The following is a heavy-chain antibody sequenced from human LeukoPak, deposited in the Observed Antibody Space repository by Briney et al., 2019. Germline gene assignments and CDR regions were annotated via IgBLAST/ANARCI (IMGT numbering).Heavy chain of an antibody. V-gene: IGHV3-43D*03. D-gene: IGHD3-10*01. CDR3: AKGKNTGSYLSHVDY. Sequence: GGSLRLSCATSGFTFDDYAMHWVRQAPGKGLEWVSLISWDGGSTYYADSVKGRFTISRDNSKNSLYLQMNSLRTEDTALYYCAKGKNTGSYLSHVDYWGQGTLVTVSS. CDR2: ISWDGGST. CDR1: GFTFDDYA. J-gene: IGHJ4*02.